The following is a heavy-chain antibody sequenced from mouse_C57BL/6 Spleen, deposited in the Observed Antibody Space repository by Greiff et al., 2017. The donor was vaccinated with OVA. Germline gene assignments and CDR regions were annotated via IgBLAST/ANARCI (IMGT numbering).Heavy chain of an antibody. CDR2: ILPSIGRT. Sequence: VQLQESGSELRSPGSSVKLSCKDFDSEVFPIAYMSWVRQKPGHGFEWIGGILPSIGRTIYGEKFEDKATLDADNLANTAYLELNSLTSEDSAIYYCASHYYGSSLWYFDVWGTGTTVTVSS. J-gene: IGHJ1*03. CDR3: ASHYYGSSLWYFDV. V-gene: IGHV15-2*01. CDR1: DSEVFPIAY. D-gene: IGHD1-1*01.